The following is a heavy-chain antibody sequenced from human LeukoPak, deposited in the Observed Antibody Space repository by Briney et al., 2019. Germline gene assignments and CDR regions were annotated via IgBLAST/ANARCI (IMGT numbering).Heavy chain of an antibody. CDR3: ATAAEHYDFWSGYYSIFDY. J-gene: IGHJ4*02. V-gene: IGHV1-69-2*01. CDR2: VDPEDGET. D-gene: IGHD3-3*01. Sequence: ASVKVSCKVSGYTFTDYYMHWAQQAPGKGLEWMGLVDPEDGETIYAEKFHGRVTITADTSTDTAYMELSSLRSEDTAVYYCATAAEHYDFWSGYYSIFDYWGQGTLVTVSS. CDR1: GYTFTDYY.